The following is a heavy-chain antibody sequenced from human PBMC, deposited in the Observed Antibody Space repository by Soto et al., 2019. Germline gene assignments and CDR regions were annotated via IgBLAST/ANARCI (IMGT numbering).Heavy chain of an antibody. CDR2: IKEDGSEK. V-gene: IGHV3-7*01. Sequence: EVHLVESGGGLVQPGGSLRLSCAASGFTFSRYWMSWVRQAPGKGLEWVANIKEDGSEKKNVDSVKGRVTISRDNAKNSLYLQMNSLRAEDTAVYYCARAYYDFLWGSYRFYYWGQGALVTVSS. CDR3: ARAYYDFLWGSYRFYY. CDR1: GFTFSRYW. J-gene: IGHJ4*02. D-gene: IGHD3-16*02.